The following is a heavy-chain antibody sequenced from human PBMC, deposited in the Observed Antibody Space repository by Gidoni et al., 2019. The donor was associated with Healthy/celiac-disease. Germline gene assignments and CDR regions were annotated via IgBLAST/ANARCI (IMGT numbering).Heavy chain of an antibody. CDR1: GFTFSSYA. V-gene: IGHV3-23*01. CDR3: AKVFFEYSSPVAREYGMDV. CDR2: ISGSGGST. D-gene: IGHD6-6*01. Sequence: EVQLLESGGGLVQPGGSLRLSCAASGFTFSSYAMSWVRQAPGKGLEWVSAISGSGGSTYYADSVKGRFTISRDNSKNTLYLQMNSLRAEDTAVYYCAKVFFEYSSPVAREYGMDVWGQGTTVTVSS. J-gene: IGHJ6*02.